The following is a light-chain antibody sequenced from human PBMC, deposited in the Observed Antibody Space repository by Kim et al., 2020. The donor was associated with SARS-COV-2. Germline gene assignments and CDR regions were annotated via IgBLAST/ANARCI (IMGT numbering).Light chain of an antibody. Sequence: QRVTISWSGSSSNTGNNAVSWYQQLPGKAPKRLIYYDHLLPSGVSDRFSGSKSGTSASLAISGLQSEDEADYYCAAWDDRLSGCVFGGGTKVTVL. CDR2: YDH. V-gene: IGLV1-36*01. J-gene: IGLJ6*01. CDR3: AAWDDRLSGCV. CDR1: SSNTGNNA.